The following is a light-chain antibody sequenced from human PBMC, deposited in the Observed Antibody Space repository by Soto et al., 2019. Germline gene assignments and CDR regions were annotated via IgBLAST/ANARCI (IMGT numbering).Light chain of an antibody. CDR3: QQYNNWPIT. CDR1: QSVRSH. CDR2: GAS. Sequence: EIMMRQSPATLSVSPGERATLSCRASQSVRSHLAWYQQKPGQAPRLLISGASTRATGIPARFSGSGPGTEFTLTISSLQSEDFAVYYCQQYNNWPITFGQGTRLEIK. V-gene: IGKV3-15*01. J-gene: IGKJ5*01.